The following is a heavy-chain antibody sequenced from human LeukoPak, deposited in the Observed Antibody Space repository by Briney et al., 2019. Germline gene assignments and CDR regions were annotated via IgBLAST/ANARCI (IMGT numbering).Heavy chain of an antibody. V-gene: IGHV1-8*03. Sequence: ASVKVSCKASGYTFTGYYMHWVRQAPGQGLEWMGWINPNSGNTGYAQKFQGRVTITRNTSISTAYMELSSLRSEDTAVYYCARGPQRELLSGLRFDLDYWGQGTLVTVSS. CDR3: ARGPQRELLSGLRFDLDY. CDR2: INPNSGNT. D-gene: IGHD1-26*01. CDR1: GYTFTGYY. J-gene: IGHJ4*02.